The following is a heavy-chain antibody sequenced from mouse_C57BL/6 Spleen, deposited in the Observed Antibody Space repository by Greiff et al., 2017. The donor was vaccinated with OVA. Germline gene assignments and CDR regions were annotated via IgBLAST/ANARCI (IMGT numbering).Heavy chain of an antibody. CDR2: ISNGGGST. J-gene: IGHJ2*01. V-gene: IGHV5-12*01. Sequence: EVKVVESGGGLVQPGGSLKLSCAASGFTFSDYYMYWVRQTPEKRLEWVAYISNGGGSTYYPDTVKGRFTISRDNAKNTLYLQMSRLKSEDTAMYYCARSNYYGSSHFDYWGQGTTLTVSS. D-gene: IGHD1-1*01. CDR3: ARSNYYGSSHFDY. CDR1: GFTFSDYY.